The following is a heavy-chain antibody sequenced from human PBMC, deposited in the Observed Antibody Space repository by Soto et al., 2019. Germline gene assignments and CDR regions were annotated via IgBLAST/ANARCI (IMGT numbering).Heavy chain of an antibody. J-gene: IGHJ4*02. D-gene: IGHD4-17*01. CDR3: AIFRTVTTPIDY. V-gene: IGHV3-9*01. Sequence: EVQLVESGGGLVQPGRSLRLSCAASGFTFDDYAMHWVRQAPGKGLEWVSGISWNSGSIGYADSVKGRFTISRDNAKDSLYLQMNSLRAEDTAFYYCAIFRTVTTPIDYWGQGTLVTVSS. CDR1: GFTFDDYA. CDR2: ISWNSGSI.